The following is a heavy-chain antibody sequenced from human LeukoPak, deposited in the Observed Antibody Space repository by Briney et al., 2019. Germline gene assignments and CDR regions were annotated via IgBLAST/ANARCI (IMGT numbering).Heavy chain of an antibody. D-gene: IGHD3-10*01. CDR3: ARVKSVYYGSGSYEY. CDR2: IYYSGST. Sequence: SETLSLTCTVSGGSISSYYWSWIRQPPGKGLEWIGYIYYSGSTNYNPSLKSRVTISVDTSKNQFSLKLTSVTAADTAVYYCARVKSVYYGSGSYEYWGQGTLVTVSS. V-gene: IGHV4-59*01. CDR1: GGSISSYY. J-gene: IGHJ4*02.